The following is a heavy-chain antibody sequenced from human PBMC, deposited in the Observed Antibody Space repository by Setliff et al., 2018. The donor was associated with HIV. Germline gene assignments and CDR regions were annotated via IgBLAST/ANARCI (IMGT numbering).Heavy chain of an antibody. CDR3: AISQDDGYYPLDY. V-gene: IGHV3-30*01. D-gene: IGHD3-22*01. Sequence: GGSLRLSCAASGFTFSNYAMHWVRQAPGKGLEWLAVISYDGSDKYYADSVKGRFPISRDNSKNIVYLQMNGLRAEDTAVYFCAISQDDGYYPLDYWGQGTLVTVSS. CDR2: ISYDGSDK. CDR1: GFTFSNYA. J-gene: IGHJ4*02.